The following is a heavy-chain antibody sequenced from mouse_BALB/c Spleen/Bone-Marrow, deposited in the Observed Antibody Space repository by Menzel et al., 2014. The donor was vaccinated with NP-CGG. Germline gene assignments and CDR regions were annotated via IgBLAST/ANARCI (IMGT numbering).Heavy chain of an antibody. V-gene: IGHV4-2*02. Sequence: EVKLMESGGGLVQPGGSLNLSCAASGFDFSRYWMSWARQAPGKGQEWIGEINPGSSTINYTPSLKDKFIISRDNAKNTLYLQMSKVRSEDTALYYRARSAYYALDYWGQGTSVTVSS. CDR3: ARSAYYALDY. J-gene: IGHJ4*01. CDR1: GFDFSRYW. CDR2: INPGSSTI.